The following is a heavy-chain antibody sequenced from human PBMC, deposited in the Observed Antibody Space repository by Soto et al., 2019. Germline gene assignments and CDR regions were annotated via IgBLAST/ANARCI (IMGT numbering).Heavy chain of an antibody. CDR1: GYSISSGYY. D-gene: IGHD2-2*02. CDR3: ARAGFDGYCSSTSCYMDY. Sequence: SETLSLTCAVSGYSISSGYYWGWIRQPPGKGLEWIGSIYHSGSTYYNPSLKSRVTVSVDTSKNQFSLKLSSVTAADTAVYYCARAGFDGYCSSTSCYMDYWGQGTLVTVSS. V-gene: IGHV4-38-2*01. J-gene: IGHJ4*02. CDR2: IYHSGST.